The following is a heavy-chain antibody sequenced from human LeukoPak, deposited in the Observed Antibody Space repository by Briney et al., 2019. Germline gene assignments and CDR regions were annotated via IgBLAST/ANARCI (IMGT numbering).Heavy chain of an antibody. V-gene: IGHV4-59*08. D-gene: IGHD4-17*01. CDR3: ARHNYGDYFPALPLEY. CDR2: IYYSGST. Sequence: SETLSLTCTGSGVTISDYYWSWIRQPPGKGLEWIGYIYYSGSTNYNPSLKSSVTVSAATSTNQFSLKLRSVTAADTAVYHCARHNYGDYFPALPLEYWGQGNLVTASS. J-gene: IGHJ4*02. CDR1: GVTISDYY.